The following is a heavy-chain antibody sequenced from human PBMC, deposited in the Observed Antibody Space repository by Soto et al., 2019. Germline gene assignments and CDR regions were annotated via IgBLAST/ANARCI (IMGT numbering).Heavy chain of an antibody. CDR3: ARGGIAAAAPPDY. CDR1: GGSISSYY. CDR2: IYYSGST. Sequence: SLTGTVSGGSISSYYWSWVRQPPGKGLEWIGYIYYSGSTNYNPSLKSRVTISVDTSKNQFSLKLSSVTAADTAVYYCARGGIAAAAPPDYWGQGTLVTVSS. J-gene: IGHJ4*02. D-gene: IGHD6-13*01. V-gene: IGHV4-59*12.